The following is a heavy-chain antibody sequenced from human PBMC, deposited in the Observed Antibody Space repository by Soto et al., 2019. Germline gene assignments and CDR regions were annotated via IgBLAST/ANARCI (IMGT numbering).Heavy chain of an antibody. CDR2: ISGSGDGT. CDR1: GFSFTNYA. CDR3: AKRVKSGSTSVGNAMDV. V-gene: IGHV3-23*01. D-gene: IGHD1-26*01. Sequence: EVQLLESGGGLVQPGGSLRLSCAASGFSFTNYAVTWVRQAPGKGLEWVSAISGSGDGTYYADSVRGRFTISRDNSKSTVHLQMNSPRAEDTAVYFCAKRVKSGSTSVGNAMDVWGQGTTVTVSS. J-gene: IGHJ6*02.